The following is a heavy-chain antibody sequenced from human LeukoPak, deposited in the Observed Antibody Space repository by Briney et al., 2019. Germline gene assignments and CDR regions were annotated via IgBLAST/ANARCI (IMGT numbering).Heavy chain of an antibody. CDR2: ISAYNGNT. J-gene: IGHJ4*02. CDR3: ARVGGMIAAAGTFDY. CDR1: GYTFTSYG. D-gene: IGHD6-13*01. V-gene: IGHV1-18*01. Sequence: ASVKVSCKASGYTFTSYGISWVRQAPGQGLEWMGWISAYNGNTNYAQKLQGRVTMTTDTSTSTAYMELSSLRSEDTAVYYCARVGGMIAAAGTFDYWGQGTLVTVSS.